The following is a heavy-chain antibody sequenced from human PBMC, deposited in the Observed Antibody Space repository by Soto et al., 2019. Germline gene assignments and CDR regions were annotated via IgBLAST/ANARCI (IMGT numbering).Heavy chain of an antibody. V-gene: IGHV1-46*01. CDR1: GYTFTSYY. D-gene: IGHD3-16*02. CDR2: INPSGGST. Sequence: QVQLVQSGAEVKKPGASVKVSCKASGYTFTSYYMHWVRQAPGQGLEWMGIINPSGGSTSYAQKFQGRVNMTRDTSTSTVYMELSSLRSEDTALYYCARDLYIVTITFGGVIGSGFDYWGQGTLVTVSS. CDR3: ARDLYIVTITFGGVIGSGFDY. J-gene: IGHJ4*02.